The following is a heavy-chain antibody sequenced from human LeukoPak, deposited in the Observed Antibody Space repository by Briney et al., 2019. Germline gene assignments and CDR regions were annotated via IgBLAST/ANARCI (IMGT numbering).Heavy chain of an antibody. CDR3: AKESHYGDYVRYGMDV. J-gene: IGHJ6*02. V-gene: IGHV3-7*01. Sequence: PGGSLRLSCAASGFTFSSYWMSWVRQAPGKGLEWVANIKQDGSEKYYVDSVKGRFTISRDNAKNSLYLQMNSLRAEDTAVYYCAKESHYGDYVRYGMDVWGQGTTVTVSS. D-gene: IGHD4-17*01. CDR2: IKQDGSEK. CDR1: GFTFSSYW.